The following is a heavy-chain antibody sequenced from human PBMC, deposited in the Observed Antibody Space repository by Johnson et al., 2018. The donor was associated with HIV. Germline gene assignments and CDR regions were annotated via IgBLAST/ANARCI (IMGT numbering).Heavy chain of an antibody. V-gene: IGHV3-30*18. CDR1: GFTFSNYG. Sequence: QVQLVECGGGVVQPGRSLRLSCVASGFTFSNYGMHWVRQAPGKGLEWVAVISYDGSNKYYADSVKGRFTISRDNSKNTLYLQMNSLGAEDTAVYYCAKAIGDAFDIWGQGTMVTVSS. J-gene: IGHJ3*02. D-gene: IGHD2/OR15-2a*01. CDR3: AKAIGDAFDI. CDR2: ISYDGSNK.